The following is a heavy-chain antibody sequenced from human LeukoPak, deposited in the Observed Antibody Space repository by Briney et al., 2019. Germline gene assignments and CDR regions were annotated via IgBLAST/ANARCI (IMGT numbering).Heavy chain of an antibody. D-gene: IGHD6-13*01. CDR3: ARGVAAADFRFDP. J-gene: IGHJ5*02. CDR1: GGSISSYY. CDR2: IYYSGST. Sequence: SETLSLTYTVSGGSISSYYWSWIRQPPGKGLEWIGYIYYSGSTNYNPSLKSRVTISVDTSKNQFSLKLSSVTAADTAVYYCARGVAAADFRFDPWGQGTLVTVSS. V-gene: IGHV4-59*01.